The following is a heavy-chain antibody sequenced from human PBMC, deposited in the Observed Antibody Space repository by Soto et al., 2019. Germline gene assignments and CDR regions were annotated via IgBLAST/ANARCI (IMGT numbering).Heavy chain of an antibody. CDR1: GYRFTSYW. Sequence: EYLKVSLKGSGYRFTSYWIGRVRQMPGKGLEWMGRIDPSDSYTNYSPSFQGHVTISADKSISTAYLHWRSLKASDTAMYYCARRGSDSSSAPGGFDIWGQGTMVTVS. CDR2: IDPSDSYT. D-gene: IGHD6-6*01. CDR3: ARRGSDSSSAPGGFDI. V-gene: IGHV5-10-1*01. J-gene: IGHJ3*02.